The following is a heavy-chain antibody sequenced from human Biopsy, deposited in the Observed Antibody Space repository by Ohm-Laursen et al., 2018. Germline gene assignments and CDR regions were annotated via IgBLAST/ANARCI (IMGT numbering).Heavy chain of an antibody. CDR2: IFNSGNT. CDR1: GDSINSSY. D-gene: IGHD2-15*01. V-gene: IGHV4-59*08. CDR3: ARRGSGGRSFDY. Sequence: GTLSLTCTVSGDSINSSYWSWIRQPPGKGLEWIGFIFNSGNTNYNPSLKSRVTISVDMSKNQISLKLGSVTVADTAVFYCARRGSGGRSFDYWGQGSLVTVSS. J-gene: IGHJ4*02.